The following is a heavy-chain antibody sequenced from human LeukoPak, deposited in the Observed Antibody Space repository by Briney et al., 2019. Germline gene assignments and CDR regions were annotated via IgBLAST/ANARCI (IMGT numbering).Heavy chain of an antibody. J-gene: IGHJ4*02. V-gene: IGHV3-7*01. CDR1: GFTFINYA. D-gene: IGHD6-19*01. CDR3: ARPFSHSSGWYYDY. CDR2: IKQDRSEQ. Sequence: GGSLRLSCAASGFTFINYAMNWVRQAPGKGLEWVANIKQDRSEQYYVDSVKGRFTISRDNAKNLLYLQMNSLRAEDTAVYYCARPFSHSSGWYYDYWGQGTLVTVSS.